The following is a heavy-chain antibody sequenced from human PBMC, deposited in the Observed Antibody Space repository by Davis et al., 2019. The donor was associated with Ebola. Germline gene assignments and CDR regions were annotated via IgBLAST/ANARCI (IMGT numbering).Heavy chain of an antibody. Sequence: SETLSLTCTVSGGSISSHYWSWIRQPPGTGLEWIGYIYYSGTTSYNPSLKSRLTISVDTSKNRFALKLTSVTAAGTAVYYCARHAPGESYYYYYYMDVWGKGTTVTVSS. CDR2: IYYSGTT. V-gene: IGHV4-59*08. D-gene: IGHD4-17*01. CDR1: GGSISSHY. J-gene: IGHJ6*03. CDR3: ARHAPGESYYYYYYMDV.